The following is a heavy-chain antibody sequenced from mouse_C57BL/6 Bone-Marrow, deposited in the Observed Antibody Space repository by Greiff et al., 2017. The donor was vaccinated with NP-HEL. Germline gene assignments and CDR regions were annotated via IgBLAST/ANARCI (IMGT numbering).Heavy chain of an antibody. Sequence: QVQLKESGAELVRPGTSVKVSCKASGYAFTNYLIEWVKQRPGQGLEWIGVINPGSGGTNYNEKFKGKATLTADKSSSTAYMQLSSLTSEDSAVYFCARYYYGIYFDYWGQGTTLTVSS. CDR2: INPGSGGT. CDR1: GYAFTNYL. V-gene: IGHV1-54*01. J-gene: IGHJ2*01. CDR3: ARYYYGIYFDY. D-gene: IGHD2-1*01.